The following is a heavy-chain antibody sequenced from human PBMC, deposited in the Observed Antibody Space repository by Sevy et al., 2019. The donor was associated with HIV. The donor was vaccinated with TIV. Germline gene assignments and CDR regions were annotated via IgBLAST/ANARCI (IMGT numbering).Heavy chain of an antibody. D-gene: IGHD3-22*01. Sequence: GGSLRLSCAASGFTFTNAWMNWVRQAPGKGLEWVGRIKSKTDGGTTDYAAFVKGRFTISRDDSKKTLYLQMNSLKTDEPAVYYCTTRSYYYDSSGYPLGGYYFDYWGQGTLVTVSS. CDR3: TTRSYYYDSSGYPLGGYYFDY. CDR2: IKSKTDGGTT. J-gene: IGHJ4*02. CDR1: GFTFTNAW. V-gene: IGHV3-15*07.